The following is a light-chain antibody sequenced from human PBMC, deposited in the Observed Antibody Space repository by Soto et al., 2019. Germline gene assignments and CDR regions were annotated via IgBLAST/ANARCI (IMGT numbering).Light chain of an antibody. Sequence: QSVLTQPPSVSGAPGQRVTISCTGSSSNTGAGYDVHWYQQLPGTAPKLLIYGNSNRPSGVPDRFSGSKSGTSASLAITGLQAEDEADYYCQSYDSSLSGLVFGGGTQLTVL. J-gene: IGLJ2*01. CDR3: QSYDSSLSGLV. CDR1: SSNTGAGYD. CDR2: GNS. V-gene: IGLV1-40*01.